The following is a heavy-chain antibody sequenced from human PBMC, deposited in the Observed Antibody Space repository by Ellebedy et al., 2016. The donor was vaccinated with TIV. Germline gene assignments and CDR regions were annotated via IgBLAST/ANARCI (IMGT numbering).Heavy chain of an antibody. D-gene: IGHD4-17*01. CDR1: GYTFTSYG. J-gene: IGHJ5*02. V-gene: IGHV1-18*01. CDR3: AREIGDYVHLNWFDP. CDR2: ISAYNGNT. Sequence: ASVKVSXKASGYTFTSYGISWVRQAPGQGLEWMGWISAYNGNTNYAQKLQGRVTLTTDTSTSTAYMELRSLRSDDTAVYYCAREIGDYVHLNWFDPWGQGTLVTVSS.